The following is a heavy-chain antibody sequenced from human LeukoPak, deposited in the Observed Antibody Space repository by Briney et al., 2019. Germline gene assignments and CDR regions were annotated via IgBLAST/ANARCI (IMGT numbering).Heavy chain of an antibody. D-gene: IGHD6-19*01. CDR2: ISWNSGSI. CDR3: AKAVAGANHYYGMDV. CDR1: RFTLDDYA. V-gene: IGHV3-9*01. J-gene: IGHJ6*02. Sequence: GGSLRLSCAASRFTLDDYAMHWVRQAPGPGLEWGSGISWNSGSIGYADSVKGRFTISRDNSKNTLYLQMNSLRAEDTAVYYCAKAVAGANHYYGMDVWGQGTTVTVS.